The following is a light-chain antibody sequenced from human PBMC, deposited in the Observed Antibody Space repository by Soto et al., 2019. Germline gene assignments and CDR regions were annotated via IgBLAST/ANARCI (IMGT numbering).Light chain of an antibody. CDR2: AAS. CDR3: QQSYTTPVT. V-gene: IGKV1-39*01. CDR1: RSISDY. Sequence: DIQMTQSPSSLSASLGDRVTITCRASRSISDYLNWYQQKPGKAPDLLISAASNLQSGVPSRFSGSGSGTDFSPTNSSLQPEDFATYYYQQSYTTPVTFGQGTRLEIK. J-gene: IGKJ5*01.